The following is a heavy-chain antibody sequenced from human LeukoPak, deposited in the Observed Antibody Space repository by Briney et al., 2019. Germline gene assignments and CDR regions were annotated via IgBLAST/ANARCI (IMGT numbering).Heavy chain of an antibody. D-gene: IGHD3-22*01. Sequence: SETLSLTCTVSGGSISSYYWSWIRQPPGKGLEWIGYIYYSGSTNYNPSLKSRVTISVDTSKNQFSLKLSSVTAADTAVYYCARVFSGYVSYGMDDWGQGTTVTVSS. CDR2: IYYSGST. CDR3: ARVFSGYVSYGMDD. CDR1: GGSISSYY. J-gene: IGHJ6*02. V-gene: IGHV4-59*01.